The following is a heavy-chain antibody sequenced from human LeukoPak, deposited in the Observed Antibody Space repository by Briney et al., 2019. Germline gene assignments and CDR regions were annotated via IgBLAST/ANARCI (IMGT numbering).Heavy chain of an antibody. CDR1: GFTFSSHA. D-gene: IGHD6-6*01. V-gene: IGHV3-30*04. J-gene: IGHJ4*02. CDR2: ISSDGSNK. Sequence: PGKSLRLSCAASGFTFSSHAMHWVRQAPGKGLEWVAVISSDGSNKYYADSVKGRFTISRDNSKNTLYLQMNSLRAEDTAVYYCARGTYSSSFYYFAHWGQGTLVTVSS. CDR3: ARGTYSSSFYYFAH.